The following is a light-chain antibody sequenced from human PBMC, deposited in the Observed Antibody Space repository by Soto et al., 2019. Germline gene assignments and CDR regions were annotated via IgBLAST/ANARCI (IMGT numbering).Light chain of an antibody. V-gene: IGLV2-11*01. CDR1: GSDVGDYDF. Sequence: QSALTQPRSVSGSPGQSVTISCTGTGSDVGDYDFVSWYQQYPGEAPRVMIYDVTTRPSGVPDRFSASKSGNTASLTISGLQAEDEADYYCCSYAGSYTRYVFGSGTKLTVL. CDR2: DVT. J-gene: IGLJ1*01. CDR3: CSYAGSYTRYV.